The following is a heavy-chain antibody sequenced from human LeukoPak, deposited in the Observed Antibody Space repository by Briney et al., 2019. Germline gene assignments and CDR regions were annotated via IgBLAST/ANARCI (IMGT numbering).Heavy chain of an antibody. CDR3: ARDKGRDTMIVVVKGSYYFDY. Sequence: PGGSLRLSCAASGFTFSSYAMSWVRQAPGKGLEWVSYISSSGSTIYYADSVKGRFTISRDNAKNSLYLQMNSLRAEDTAVYYCARDKGRDTMIVVVKGSYYFDYWGQGTLVTVSS. V-gene: IGHV3-48*03. CDR2: ISSSGSTI. CDR1: GFTFSSYA. D-gene: IGHD3-22*01. J-gene: IGHJ4*02.